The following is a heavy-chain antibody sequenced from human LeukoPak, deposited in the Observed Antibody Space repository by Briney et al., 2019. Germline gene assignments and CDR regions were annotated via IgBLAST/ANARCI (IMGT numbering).Heavy chain of an antibody. D-gene: IGHD6-13*01. Sequence: ASVKVSCKASGYIFTSYAMHWVRQAPGQRLEWMGWINAGNGNKKYSQKFQGRVTITRDTSASTVYMELNSLRSEDTAVYYCARDIDRVFNWFDPWGQGTLVTVSS. J-gene: IGHJ5*02. CDR1: GYIFTSYA. V-gene: IGHV1-3*01. CDR3: ARDIDRVFNWFDP. CDR2: INAGNGNK.